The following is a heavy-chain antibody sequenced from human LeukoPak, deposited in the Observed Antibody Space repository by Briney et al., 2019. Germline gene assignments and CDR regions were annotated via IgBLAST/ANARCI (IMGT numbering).Heavy chain of an antibody. CDR1: GFTFSNAW. J-gene: IGHJ3*02. Sequence: GGSLRLSCAASGFTFSNAWMSWVRQAPGKGLEWVGRIKSKTDGGTTDYAAPVKGRFTISRDDSKNTLYLQMNSLKTEDTAVYYCARDCMFCGDHGREYAFDIWGQGTMVTVSS. CDR2: IKSKTDGGTT. D-gene: IGHD4-17*01. V-gene: IGHV3-15*01. CDR3: ARDCMFCGDHGREYAFDI.